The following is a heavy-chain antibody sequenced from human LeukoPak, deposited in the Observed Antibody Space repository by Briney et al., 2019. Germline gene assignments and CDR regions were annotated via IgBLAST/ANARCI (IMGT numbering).Heavy chain of an antibody. CDR1: GGSIISDTYY. J-gene: IGHJ3*02. D-gene: IGHD3-16*01. CDR2: IFTSGST. Sequence: PSQTPSLTCNVSGGSIISDTYYWNWIRQPAGKGLEWIGRIFTSGSTTYNPSLKSRVTLSVDTSKNHFSLKLSSVTAADTAVYYRARRAHGGRGAFDIWGQGTMVTVSS. V-gene: IGHV4-61*02. CDR3: ARRAHGGRGAFDI.